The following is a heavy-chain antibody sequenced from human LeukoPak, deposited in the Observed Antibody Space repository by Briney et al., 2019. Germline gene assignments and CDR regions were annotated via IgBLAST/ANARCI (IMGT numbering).Heavy chain of an antibody. CDR3: ARQTFGALYFDS. J-gene: IGHJ4*02. D-gene: IGHD3-10*01. Sequence: GGSLRLSCAASGFTFSSYGMHWVRQAPGKGLEWVTFIRYDGSNKYYADSVKGRFTISRDNSKNTLYLQMNSLRGEDTAVYHCARQTFGALYFDSWGQGTLVIVSS. CDR2: IRYDGSNK. CDR1: GFTFSSYG. V-gene: IGHV3-30*02.